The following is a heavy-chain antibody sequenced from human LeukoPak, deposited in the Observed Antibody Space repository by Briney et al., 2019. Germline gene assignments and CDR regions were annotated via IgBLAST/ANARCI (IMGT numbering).Heavy chain of an antibody. V-gene: IGHV3-21*01. CDR3: ARSSGHEGWFDP. Sequence: GGSLRLSCAASGFTFSSYAMSWVRQAPGKGLEWVSSISSSSSYIYYADSVKGRFTISRDNAKNSLYLQMNSLRAEDTAVYYCARSSGHEGWFDPWGQGTLVTVSS. CDR2: ISSSSSYI. J-gene: IGHJ5*02. CDR1: GFTFSSYA.